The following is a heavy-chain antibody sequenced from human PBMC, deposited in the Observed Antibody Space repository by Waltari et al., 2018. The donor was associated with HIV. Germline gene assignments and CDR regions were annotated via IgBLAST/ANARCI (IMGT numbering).Heavy chain of an antibody. V-gene: IGHV4-59*08. CDR2: INYSGST. CDR1: GGSISSYY. Sequence: QVQLQESGPGLVKPSETLSLTCTAPGGSISSYYWSWIRQPPGKGLEWIGYINYSGSTNYNPSLKSRVTISVDTSKNQFSLKLSSVTAADTAVYYCARHGVGLAYWGQGTLVTVSS. CDR3: ARHGVGLAY. D-gene: IGHD3-16*01. J-gene: IGHJ4*02.